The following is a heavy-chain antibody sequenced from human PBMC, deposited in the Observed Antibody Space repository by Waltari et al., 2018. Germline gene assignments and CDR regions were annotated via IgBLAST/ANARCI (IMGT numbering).Heavy chain of an antibody. CDR1: GGSISSGGYS. V-gene: IGHV4-30-2*01. CDR3: ARATNYDFWSGYSYYYMDV. CDR2: IYHRGST. D-gene: IGHD3-3*01. J-gene: IGHJ6*03. Sequence: QLQLQESGSGLVKPSQTLSLTCAVSGGSISSGGYSWSWIRQPPGKGLEWIGYIYHRGSTYYNPAIKSRVTISVDRSKNQFSMKLSSVTAADTAVYYCARATNYDFWSGYSYYYMDVWGKGTTVTVSS.